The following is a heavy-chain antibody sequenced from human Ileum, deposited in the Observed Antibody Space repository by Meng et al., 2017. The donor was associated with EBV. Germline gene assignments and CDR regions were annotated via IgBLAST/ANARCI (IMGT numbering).Heavy chain of an antibody. CDR2: IVPIFGTT. D-gene: IGHD1-26*01. CDR1: GDRFGTYS. J-gene: IGHJ4*02. CDR3: ARLGGDYDDY. Sequence: QVQLVQSGAEVKKPGSLVKVSCKASGDRFGTYSVSWVRQAPGQGLEWMGNIVPIFGTTSYAQKFQGRVTITADESTSTAYMELRNLRSEDSAMHYCARLGGDYDDYWGQGTLVTVSS. V-gene: IGHV1-69*18.